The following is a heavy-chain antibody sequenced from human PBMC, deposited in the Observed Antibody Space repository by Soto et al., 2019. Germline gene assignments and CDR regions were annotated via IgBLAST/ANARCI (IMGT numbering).Heavy chain of an antibody. CDR3: ARVGISPRVRGVFVDY. J-gene: IGHJ4*02. CDR1: GFTFSTYS. CDR2: ISSFGGAM. Sequence: XESLLLSCAASGFTFSTYSMSWVRQAAGKGLEWISYISSFGGAMSYAESVKGRFTISRDNAKNSLYLQMDSLRDEDTAVYYCARVGISPRVRGVFVDYWGQGISVTVSS. D-gene: IGHD1-20*01. V-gene: IGHV3-48*02.